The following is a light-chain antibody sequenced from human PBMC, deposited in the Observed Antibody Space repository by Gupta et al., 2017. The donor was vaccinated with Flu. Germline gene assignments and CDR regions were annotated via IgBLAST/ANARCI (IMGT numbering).Light chain of an antibody. J-gene: IGKJ4*01. Sequence: DIQMTQSTSSLSASVGDRVTITCLAGQSIRSYLNWYQQKQGKAPQLLIYAASNLQRGVPSRCSGSGSGTESNLTISSRQPEDFEAYYCHQIDRNRRPITFGRGTKVEIK. V-gene: IGKV1-39*01. CDR1: QSIRSY. CDR2: AAS. CDR3: HQIDRNRRPIT.